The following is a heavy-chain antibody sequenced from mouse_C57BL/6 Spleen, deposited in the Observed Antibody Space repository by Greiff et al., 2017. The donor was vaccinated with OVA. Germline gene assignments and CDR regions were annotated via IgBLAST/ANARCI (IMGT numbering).Heavy chain of an antibody. CDR2: ISNGGGRT. CDR1: GFTFSDYY. CDR3: ARHGGVYAMDY. V-gene: IGHV5-12*01. Sequence: DVKLVESGGGLVQPGGSLKLSCAASGFTFSDYYMYWVRQTPEKRLEWVAYISNGGGRTYYPDTVKGRFTISRDNAKNTLYLQMSRLKSEDTAMYYGARHGGVYAMDYWGQGTSVTVSS. J-gene: IGHJ4*01. D-gene: IGHD1-1*02.